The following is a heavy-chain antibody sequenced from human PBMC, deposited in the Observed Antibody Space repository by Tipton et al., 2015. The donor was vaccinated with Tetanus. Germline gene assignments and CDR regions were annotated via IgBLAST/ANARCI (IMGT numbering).Heavy chain of an antibody. D-gene: IGHD2-15*01. CDR1: GFRFSYSG. J-gene: IGHJ4*02. Sequence: QVQLVQSGGGVVQPGRSLSLTCAASGFRFSYSGMHWVRQAPGKGLEWVAVIPFDGRNERNADSVKGRFSISRDNSKNTLYLQMSSLRPEDTAVFYWAKEFQRARIRFFDSWGQGSQVTASS. CDR2: IPFDGRNE. V-gene: IGHV3-30*18. CDR3: AKEFQRARIRFFDS.